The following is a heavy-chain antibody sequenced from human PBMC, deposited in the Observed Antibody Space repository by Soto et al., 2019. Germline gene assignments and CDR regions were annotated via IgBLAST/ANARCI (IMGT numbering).Heavy chain of an antibody. Sequence: GGSLRLSFTASGFDFSGSEMNWFRQAPGKGLEWVAYITGSGGAMFHADSVKGRFSISRDNAKNSLFLEMNNLTADDAGLYYCAKVAPFILGSPFWGQGTLVTVSS. CDR2: ITGSGGAM. CDR1: GFDFSGSE. V-gene: IGHV3-48*03. D-gene: IGHD2-21*01. J-gene: IGHJ4*02. CDR3: AKVAPFILGSPF.